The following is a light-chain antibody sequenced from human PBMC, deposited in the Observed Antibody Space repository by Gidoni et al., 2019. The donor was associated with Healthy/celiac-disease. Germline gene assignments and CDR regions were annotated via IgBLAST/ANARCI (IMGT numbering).Light chain of an antibody. CDR2: AVR. V-gene: IGLV2-14*03. CDR3: SSYTSSSTLV. J-gene: IGLJ2*01. CDR1: SSDVGGYNY. Sequence: QSALTQPASVSGSPGQSITISCTGTSSDVGGYNYVSLYQQHPGKAPKLMIYAVRHRPSGVSNRFSGSKSGNTASLTISGLQAEDEADYYCSSYTSSSTLVFGGGTKLTVL.